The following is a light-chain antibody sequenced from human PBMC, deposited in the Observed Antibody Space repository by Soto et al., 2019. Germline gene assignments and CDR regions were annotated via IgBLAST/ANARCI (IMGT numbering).Light chain of an antibody. J-gene: IGKJ1*01. V-gene: IGKV3-11*01. CDR3: QQRSNWPWA. CDR2: DAS. Sequence: EIVMTQSPATLSVSPGERATLSCRASQRISGYLAWYQHRPGQAPRLLIYDASNRATGIPVRFSGSGSGTDYTLTITNLESEDFAVYYCQQRSNWPWAFGQGTKVDIK. CDR1: QRISGY.